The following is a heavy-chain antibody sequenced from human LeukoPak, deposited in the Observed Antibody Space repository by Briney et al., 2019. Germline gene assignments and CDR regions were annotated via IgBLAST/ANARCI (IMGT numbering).Heavy chain of an antibody. V-gene: IGHV3-48*03. J-gene: IGHJ6*03. CDR1: GFTFRPYE. D-gene: IGHD1-1*01. Sequence: GGSLRLSCVVSGFTFRPYEMNWVRQAPGKGLEWVSYIVSRGTVILYADSVKGRFTISRDNAKSSLYLQMNSLRAEDTALYYCARGGNNWNGTKYYYMDVWGKGTTVTVSS. CDR3: ARGGNNWNGTKYYYMDV. CDR2: IVSRGTVI.